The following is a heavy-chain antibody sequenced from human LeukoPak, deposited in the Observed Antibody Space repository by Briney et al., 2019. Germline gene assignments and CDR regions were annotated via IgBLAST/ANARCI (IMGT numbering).Heavy chain of an antibody. Sequence: ASVKVSCKASGYTFTSYGISWVRQAPGQGLEWMGWISAYSGNTNYAQKLQGRVTMTTDTSTSTAYMELRSLRSDDTAVYYCARDYDSSGYYKFNWFDPWGQGTLVTVSS. CDR3: ARDYDSSGYYKFNWFDP. CDR1: GYTFTSYG. J-gene: IGHJ5*02. D-gene: IGHD3-22*01. V-gene: IGHV1-18*01. CDR2: ISAYSGNT.